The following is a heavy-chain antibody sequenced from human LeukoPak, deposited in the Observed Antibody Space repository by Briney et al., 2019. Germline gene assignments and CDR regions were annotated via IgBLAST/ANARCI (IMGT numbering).Heavy chain of an antibody. Sequence: SETLSLTCTVSGGSISSYYWSWIRQPPGKGLEWIGYIYYSGSTNYNPSLKSRVTISVDTSKNQFSLELSSVTAADTAVYYCARWVSNGWSLLPNAFDIWGQGTMVTVSS. J-gene: IGHJ3*02. CDR1: GGSISSYY. CDR2: IYYSGST. D-gene: IGHD6-19*01. CDR3: ARWVSNGWSLLPNAFDI. V-gene: IGHV4-59*01.